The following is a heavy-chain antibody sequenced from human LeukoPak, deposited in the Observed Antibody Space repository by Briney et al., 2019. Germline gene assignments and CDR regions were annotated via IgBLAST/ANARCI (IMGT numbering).Heavy chain of an antibody. CDR2: VSYDGSSK. J-gene: IGHJ6*03. Sequence: GGSLRLSCAASGFTFNDYALHWVRQAPGKGLEWVAFVSYDGSSKYYRDSVKGRFIISRDFSRNTLYLQMNSLRGDDTAVYYCARDDVTRRYNMYYYMDVWGEGTTVTVSS. CDR3: ARDDVTRRYNMYYYMDV. CDR1: GFTFNDYA. D-gene: IGHD5-18*01. V-gene: IGHV3-30*04.